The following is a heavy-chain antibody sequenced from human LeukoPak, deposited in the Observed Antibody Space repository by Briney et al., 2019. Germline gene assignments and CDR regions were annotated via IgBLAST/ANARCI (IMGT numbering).Heavy chain of an antibody. CDR2: IYYSGST. CDR1: GGSISSYY. J-gene: IGHJ4*02. D-gene: IGHD1-26*01. CDR3: ARQWASGSYPLDY. V-gene: IGHV4-59*08. Sequence: SETLSLTCTVSGGSISSYYWSWIRQPPGKGLEWIGYIYYSGSTNYNPSLKSRVTMSVDTSKNQFSLKLSSVTAADTAVYYCARQWASGSYPLDYWGQGTLVTVSS.